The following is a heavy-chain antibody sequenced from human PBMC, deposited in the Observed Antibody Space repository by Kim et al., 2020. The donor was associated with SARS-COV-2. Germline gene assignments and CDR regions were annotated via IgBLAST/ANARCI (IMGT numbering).Heavy chain of an antibody. V-gene: IGHV1-2*02. Sequence: ASVKVSCKASGYTFTGYYMHWVRQAPGQGLEWMGWINPNSGGTNYAQKFQGRVTMTRDTSISTAYMELSRLRSDDTAVYYCARDGIYGSGSPFDYWGQGTLVTVSS. J-gene: IGHJ4*02. CDR3: ARDGIYGSGSPFDY. CDR1: GYTFTGYY. D-gene: IGHD3-10*01. CDR2: INPNSGGT.